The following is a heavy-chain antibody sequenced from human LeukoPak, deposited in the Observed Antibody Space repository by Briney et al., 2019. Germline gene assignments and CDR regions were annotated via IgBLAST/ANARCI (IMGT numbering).Heavy chain of an antibody. D-gene: IGHD4-17*01. CDR2: ISGSGGST. V-gene: IGHV3-23*01. Sequence: PGGSLRLSCAASGFTFSSYAMSWVRQAPGKGLEWVSDISGSGGSTYYADSVKGRFTISRDNSKNTLYLQMNSLRAEDTAVYYCAKVPLGDYLYYFDYWGQGTLVTVSS. CDR1: GFTFSSYA. J-gene: IGHJ4*02. CDR3: AKVPLGDYLYYFDY.